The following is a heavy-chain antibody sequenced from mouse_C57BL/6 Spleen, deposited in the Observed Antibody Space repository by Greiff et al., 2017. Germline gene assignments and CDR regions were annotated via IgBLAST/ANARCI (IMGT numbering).Heavy chain of an antibody. CDR3: ARDPGGFAY. V-gene: IGHV1-64*01. Sequence: VQLQQPGAELVKPGASVKLSCKASGYTFTSYWMHWVKQRPGQGLEWIGMIHPNSGSTNYNEKFKSKATLTVDKSSSTAYIQLSSLTSEDSAVYYCARDPGGFAYWGQGTLVTVSA. CDR2: IHPNSGST. CDR1: GYTFTSYW. J-gene: IGHJ3*01.